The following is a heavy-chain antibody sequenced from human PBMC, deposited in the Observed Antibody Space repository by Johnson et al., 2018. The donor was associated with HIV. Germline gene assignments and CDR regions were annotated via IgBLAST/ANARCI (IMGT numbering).Heavy chain of an antibody. V-gene: IGHV3-30*18. CDR3: AKDWYDAGPLMALDI. CDR2: ISYDGSNK. Sequence: QVQLVESGGGVVQPGRSLRLSCAASGFTFSSYGMHWVRQAPGKGLEWVAVISYDGSNKYYADSVKGRFTISRDNSKNTLYLQMNSLRAEDTALYYCAKDWYDAGPLMALDIWGQGTMVTVSS. CDR1: GFTFSSYG. D-gene: IGHD2-8*01. J-gene: IGHJ3*02.